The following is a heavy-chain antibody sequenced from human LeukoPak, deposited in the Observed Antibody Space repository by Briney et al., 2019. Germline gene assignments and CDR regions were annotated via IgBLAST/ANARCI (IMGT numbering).Heavy chain of an antibody. Sequence: GGSLRLSCAASGFTFDDYGMSWVRQAPGKGLEWVSGINWNGGSTGYADSVKGRFTISRDNAKNSLYLQMNSLSAEDTALYYCARDPYGTYCSSTSCSGYMDVWGKGTTVTVSS. J-gene: IGHJ6*03. CDR2: INWNGGST. CDR3: ARDPYGTYCSSTSCSGYMDV. D-gene: IGHD2-2*01. V-gene: IGHV3-20*04. CDR1: GFTFDDYG.